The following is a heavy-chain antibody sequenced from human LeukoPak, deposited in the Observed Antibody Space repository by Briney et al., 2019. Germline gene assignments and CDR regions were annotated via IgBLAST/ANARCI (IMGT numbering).Heavy chain of an antibody. V-gene: IGHV6-1*01. CDR1: GDSVSSYSAA. Sequence: SQTLSLTCAISGDSVSSYSAAWSWIRQSPSRGLEWLGRTYYRSKWYNYYAVSVKSRITINPATSKNQFSLQLTSVTPEDTAVYYCARSGGHDAFDIWGQGTMVTVSS. CDR3: ARSGGHDAFDI. CDR2: TYYRSKWYN. D-gene: IGHD4-23*01. J-gene: IGHJ3*02.